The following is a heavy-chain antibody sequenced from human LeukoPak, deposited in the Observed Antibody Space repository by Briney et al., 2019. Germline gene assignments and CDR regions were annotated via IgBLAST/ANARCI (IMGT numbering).Heavy chain of an antibody. CDR3: ARGRRGRYYDSSGYHFDY. J-gene: IGHJ4*02. Sequence: SETLSLTCAVYGGSFSGYYWSWIRQPPGKGLEWIGEINHSGSTNYNPSLKSRVTISVDTSKNQFSLKLSSVTAADTAVYYCARGRRGRYYDSSGYHFDYWGRGTLVTVSS. V-gene: IGHV4-34*01. CDR1: GGSFSGYY. CDR2: INHSGST. D-gene: IGHD3-22*01.